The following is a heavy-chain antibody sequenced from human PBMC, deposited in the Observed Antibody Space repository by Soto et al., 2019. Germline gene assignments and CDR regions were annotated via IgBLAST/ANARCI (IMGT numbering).Heavy chain of an antibody. CDR3: ARSGGSFNFDY. CDR1: GGSTSGYY. CDR2: IYTSGST. J-gene: IGHJ4*02. V-gene: IGHV4-4*07. Sequence: PSETLSLTCTVSGGSTSGYYWSWIRQPAGKGLEWIGRIYTSGSTNYNPSLMSRVTMSVDTSKSQFSLKLSSVTAADTAVYYCARSGGSFNFDYWGQGTLVTVSS. D-gene: IGHD1-26*01.